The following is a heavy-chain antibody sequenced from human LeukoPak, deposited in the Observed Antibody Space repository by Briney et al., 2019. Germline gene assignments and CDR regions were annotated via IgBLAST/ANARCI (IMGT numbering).Heavy chain of an antibody. CDR2: INSDESAT. J-gene: IGHJ3*02. CDR1: GLPYNRCW. Sequence: PGGSLTLSCGACGLPYNRCWMHWVRLAPGRGLVWVSRINSDESATKYADPVKGRFSISRDNAKKTLYLQMNSLRAEDTGVYYCASVVGGYYPPVEGFDIWGQGTMVTVSA. V-gene: IGHV3-74*01. CDR3: ASVVGGYYPPVEGFDI. D-gene: IGHD3-3*01.